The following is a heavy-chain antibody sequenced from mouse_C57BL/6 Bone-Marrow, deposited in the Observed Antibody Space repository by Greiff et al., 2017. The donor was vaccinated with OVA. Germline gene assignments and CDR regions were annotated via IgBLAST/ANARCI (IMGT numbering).Heavy chain of an antibody. CDR3: ARPSTTEWDFDV. CDR2: ISHLAYSI. J-gene: IGHJ1*03. V-gene: IGHV5-15*01. CDR1: GFTFSDYG. D-gene: IGHD1-1*01. Sequence: EVKLVESGGGLVQPGGSLKLSCAASGFTFSDYGMAWVRQAPRKGPEWVAFISHLAYSIYYADTVTGRFTFTRANAKNTLYLEMSSLRSEDTAMYYCARPSTTEWDFDVWGTGTTVTVSA.